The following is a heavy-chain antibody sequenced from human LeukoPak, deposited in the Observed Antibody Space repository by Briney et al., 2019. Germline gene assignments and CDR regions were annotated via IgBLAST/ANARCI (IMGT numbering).Heavy chain of an antibody. CDR1: GYTFTDYY. D-gene: IGHD3-22*01. J-gene: IGHJ4*02. V-gene: IGHV1-69*05. Sequence: ASVKVSCKTSGYTFTDYYIHWMRQAPGQGLEWMGRIIPIFGTANYAQKFQGRVTITTDESTSTAYMELSSLRSEDTAVYYCARVGRRYYDSSGYYFDYWGQGTLVTVSS. CDR3: ARVGRRYYDSSGYYFDY. CDR2: IIPIFGTA.